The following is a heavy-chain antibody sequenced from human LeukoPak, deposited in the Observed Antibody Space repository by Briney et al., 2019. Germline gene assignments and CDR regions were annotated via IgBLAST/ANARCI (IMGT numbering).Heavy chain of an antibody. V-gene: IGHV4-4*07. CDR1: GGSISSYY. Sequence: SETLSLTCSVSGGSISSYYWSWIRQPAGKGLEWFGRIHSSGSTNYNPSLKGRVTISVDTSKNQFSLKLSSVTAADTAVYYCARAGPYHYDTFDYWGQGTLVTVSS. CDR2: IHSSGST. CDR3: ARAGPYHYDTFDY. J-gene: IGHJ4*02. D-gene: IGHD3-22*01.